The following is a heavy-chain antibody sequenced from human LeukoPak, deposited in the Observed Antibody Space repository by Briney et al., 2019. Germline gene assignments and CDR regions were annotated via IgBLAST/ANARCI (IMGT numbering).Heavy chain of an antibody. Sequence: GRSLRLSCTASGFTFSSNGMHWVRQAPGKGLEWVAVIWYDGSKKYYADSVKGRFTISRDNSKNTLYLQMNSQRAEETAVYYCARMSGSHLDYWGQGTLVTVSS. D-gene: IGHD1-26*01. V-gene: IGHV3-33*01. CDR1: GFTFSSNG. CDR2: IWYDGSKK. J-gene: IGHJ4*02. CDR3: ARMSGSHLDY.